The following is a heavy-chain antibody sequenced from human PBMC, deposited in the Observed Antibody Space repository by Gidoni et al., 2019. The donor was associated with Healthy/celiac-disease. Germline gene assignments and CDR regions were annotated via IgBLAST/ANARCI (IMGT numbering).Heavy chain of an antibody. CDR2: ISSSSSYI. CDR1: GFTFSSYS. D-gene: IGHD1-20*01. V-gene: IGHV3-21*01. CDR3: ARVPNWNDEDY. J-gene: IGHJ4*02. Sequence: EVQLVESGGGLVKPGGSLRLSCSASGFTFSSYSMNWVRQAPGKGLECVSSISSSSSYIYYADSVKGRFTISRDNAKNSLYLQMNSLRAEDTAVYYCARVPNWNDEDYWGQGTLVTVSS.